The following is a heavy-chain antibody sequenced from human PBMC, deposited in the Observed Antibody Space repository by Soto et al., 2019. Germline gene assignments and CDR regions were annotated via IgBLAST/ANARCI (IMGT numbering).Heavy chain of an antibody. V-gene: IGHV3-74*01. D-gene: IGHD2-15*01. Sequence: EVQLVESGGGLVQPGGSLRLSCAASGFTFSSYWMHWVRQAPGKGLVWVSRINSDGSSTSYADSVKGRFTISRDNAKNTLYLQMNSLRAEDTAVYYCASVLGYCSGGSCYPWGQGTLVTVSS. J-gene: IGHJ5*02. CDR1: GFTFSSYW. CDR3: ASVLGYCSGGSCYP. CDR2: INSDGSST.